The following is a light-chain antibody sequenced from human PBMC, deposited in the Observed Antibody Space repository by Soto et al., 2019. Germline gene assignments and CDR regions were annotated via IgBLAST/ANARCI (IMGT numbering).Light chain of an antibody. CDR2: GNS. J-gene: IGLJ2*01. V-gene: IGLV1-40*01. Sequence: QSVLTQPPSVSGAPGQRVTISCTGSSSNIGAGYDVHWYQQLPGTAPKLLIYGNSNRPSGVPDRFSGSKSGTSASLAITGRQAEDEADYYCQSYDSSLSGYVVFGGGTQLTAL. CDR3: QSYDSSLSGYVV. CDR1: SSNIGAGYD.